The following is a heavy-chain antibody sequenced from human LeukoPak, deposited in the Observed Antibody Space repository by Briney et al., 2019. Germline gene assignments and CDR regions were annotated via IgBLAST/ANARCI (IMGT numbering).Heavy chain of an antibody. J-gene: IGHJ4*02. CDR2: IYHSGST. CDR1: GGSISSGGYY. V-gene: IGHV4-30-2*01. D-gene: IGHD3-22*01. Sequence: PSETLSLTCTVSGGSISSGGYYWSWIRQPPGKGLEWIGYIYHSGSTYYNPSLKNRVTILVDRSKNQFSLKLSSVTAADTAVYYCARILYMIPSPTSGYFDSWGQGTLVTVSS. CDR3: ARILYMIPSPTSGYFDS.